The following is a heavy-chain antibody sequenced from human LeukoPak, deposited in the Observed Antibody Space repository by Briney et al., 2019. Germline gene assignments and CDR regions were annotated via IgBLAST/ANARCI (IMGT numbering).Heavy chain of an antibody. V-gene: IGHV4-39*01. Sequence: PSETLSLTCTVSGDSISSYNYFWGWIRQPPGKGLEWVGSIYYRGNTYYNPSLKSRVTLSADTSKNQFSLKVTSVTAADTVVYYCARASSGYYWDFDYWGQGALVTVSS. J-gene: IGHJ4*02. CDR3: ARASSGYYWDFDY. CDR1: GDSISSYNYF. CDR2: IYYRGNT. D-gene: IGHD3-22*01.